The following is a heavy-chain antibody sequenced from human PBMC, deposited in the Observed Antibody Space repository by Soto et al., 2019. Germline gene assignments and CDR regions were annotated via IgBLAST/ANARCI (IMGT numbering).Heavy chain of an antibody. CDR1: GGSFSGYY. CDR3: AMVRGVPNWFDP. Sequence: SETLSLTCAVYGGSFSGYYWSWIRQPPGKGLEWIGEINHSGSTNYNPSLKSRVTISVDTSKNQLSLKLSSVTAADTAVYYCAMVRGVPNWFDPWGQGTLVTVSS. V-gene: IGHV4-34*01. D-gene: IGHD3-10*01. CDR2: INHSGST. J-gene: IGHJ5*02.